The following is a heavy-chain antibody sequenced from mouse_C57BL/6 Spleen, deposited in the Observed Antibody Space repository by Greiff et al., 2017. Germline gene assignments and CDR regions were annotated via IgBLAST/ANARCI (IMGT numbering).Heavy chain of an antibody. V-gene: IGHV2-5*01. CDR1: GFSLTSYG. CDR3: AEDDYDEESYAMDY. J-gene: IGHJ4*01. D-gene: IGHD2-4*01. CDR2: IWRGGGT. Sequence: QVQLQQSGPGLVQPSQSLSITCTVSGFSLTSYGVHWVRQSPGKGLEWLGVIWRGGGTDNNAPFISSLSTTKDNSTSKVFFKMNSLLTDDTTIYYYAEDDYDEESYAMDYWGQGTSVTVSS.